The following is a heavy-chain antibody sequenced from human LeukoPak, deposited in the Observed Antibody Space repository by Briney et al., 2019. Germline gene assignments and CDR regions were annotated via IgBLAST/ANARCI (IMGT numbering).Heavy chain of an antibody. V-gene: IGHV3-30*02. CDR3: ARESESYDSSGSTFKY. CDR1: GFTFSSYG. D-gene: IGHD3-22*01. Sequence: GGSLRLSCAASGFTFSSYGMFWVRQAPGKGLEWVAFIRYDGSNKYYADSVKGRFTISRDNSKNTLYLQMNSLRAEDTAVHYCARESESYDSSGSTFKYWGQGTLVTVSS. CDR2: IRYDGSNK. J-gene: IGHJ4*02.